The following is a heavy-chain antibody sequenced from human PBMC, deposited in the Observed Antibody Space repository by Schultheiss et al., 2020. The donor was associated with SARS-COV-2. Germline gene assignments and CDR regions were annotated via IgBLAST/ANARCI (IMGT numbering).Heavy chain of an antibody. V-gene: IGHV3-72*01. CDR3: ARDPSGGTNWFDP. Sequence: GESLKISCAASGFTFSDHYMDWVRQAPGNRLEWVGRSRNKANSYSTEYAASVKGRFTISRDDSKNSLYLQMNSLKTEDTAVYYCARDPSGGTNWFDPWGQGTLVTVSS. CDR1: GFTFSDHY. J-gene: IGHJ5*02. CDR2: SRNKANSYST.